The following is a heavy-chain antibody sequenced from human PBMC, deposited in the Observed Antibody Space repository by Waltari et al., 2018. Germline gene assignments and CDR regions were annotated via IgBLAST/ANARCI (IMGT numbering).Heavy chain of an antibody. J-gene: IGHJ4*02. CDR1: GGSISSHY. V-gene: IGHV4-59*11. Sequence: QVQLQESGPGLVKPSETLSLTCTVSGGSISSHYWSWIRQPPGKGLEWIGYIYYSGSTNYNPSLKSRVTISVDTSKNQFSLKLSSVTAADTAVYYCARGLADYYGSGSYYNADYWGQGTLVIVSS. CDR3: ARGLADYYGSGSYYNADY. D-gene: IGHD3-10*01. CDR2: IYYSGST.